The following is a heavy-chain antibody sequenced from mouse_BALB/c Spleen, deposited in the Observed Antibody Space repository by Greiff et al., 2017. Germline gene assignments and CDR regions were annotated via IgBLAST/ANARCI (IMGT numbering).Heavy chain of an antibody. CDR3: ARFDDGYYPFDY. D-gene: IGHD2-3*01. Sequence: EVQLQQSGPGLVKPSQSLSLTCTVTGYSITSDYAWNWIRQFPGNKLEWMGYISYSGSTSYNPSLKSRISITRDTSKNQFFLQLNSVTTEDTATYYCARFDDGYYPFDYWGQGTTLTVSS. CDR1: GYSITSDYA. V-gene: IGHV3-2*02. CDR2: ISYSGST. J-gene: IGHJ2*01.